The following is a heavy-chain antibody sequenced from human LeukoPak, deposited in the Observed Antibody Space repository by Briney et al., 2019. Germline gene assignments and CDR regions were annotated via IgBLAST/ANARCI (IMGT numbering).Heavy chain of an antibody. CDR3: ARDWSMTTLDY. J-gene: IGHJ4*02. V-gene: IGHV1-2*06. CDR1: GYTFIGYY. CDR2: INPNSGGI. Sequence: AASLKVSCKASGYTFIGYYMHWVRQAPGQGLEWMGRINPNSGGIDYAQKFQGRVTMTRDTSISTAYLELSRLRSDDTAVYYCARDWSMTTLDYWGQGTLVTVSS. D-gene: IGHD4-17*01.